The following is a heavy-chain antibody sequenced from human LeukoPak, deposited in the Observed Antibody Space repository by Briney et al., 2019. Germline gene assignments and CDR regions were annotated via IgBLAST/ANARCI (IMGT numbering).Heavy chain of an antibody. J-gene: IGHJ2*01. CDR3: AKDFRDYQLLVFDL. V-gene: IGHV3-23*01. D-gene: IGHD2-2*01. Sequence: GGSLRLSCAASGFTFSSYEMNWVRQAPGRGLEWVSAITGSGGSTYYADSVKGRFTISRDNSKNTLYLQMNSRRAEGTAVYYCAKDFRDYQLLVFDLWGRGTLVTVSS. CDR1: GFTFSSYE. CDR2: ITGSGGST.